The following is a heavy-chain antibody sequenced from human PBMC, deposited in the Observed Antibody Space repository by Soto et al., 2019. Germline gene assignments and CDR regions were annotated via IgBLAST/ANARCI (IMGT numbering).Heavy chain of an antibody. CDR1: GYTFTSYY. D-gene: IGHD3-22*01. CDR3: ARDRDRYYYDSSRYYYY. J-gene: IGHJ4*02. Sequence: ASVKVSCKASGYTFTSYYMHWVRQAPGQGLEWMGIINPSGGSTSYAQKFQGSVTMTRDTSTSTVYMELSSLRSEDTAVYYCARDRDRYYYDSSRYYYYWGQGSLVTVSS. V-gene: IGHV1-46*01. CDR2: INPSGGST.